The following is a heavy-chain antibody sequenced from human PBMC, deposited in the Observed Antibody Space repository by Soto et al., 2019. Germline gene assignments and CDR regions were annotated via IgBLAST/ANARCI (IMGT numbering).Heavy chain of an antibody. CDR2: MNPNSGNT. Sequence: ASVKVSCKASGYTFTSYDINWVRQATGQGLEWMGWMNPNSGNTGYAQKFQGRVTMTRNTSISTAYMELSSLRSEDTAVYYCARMEYGDYWFDPWGQGTLVTVSS. J-gene: IGHJ5*02. V-gene: IGHV1-8*01. CDR1: GYTFTSYD. CDR3: ARMEYGDYWFDP. D-gene: IGHD3-10*01.